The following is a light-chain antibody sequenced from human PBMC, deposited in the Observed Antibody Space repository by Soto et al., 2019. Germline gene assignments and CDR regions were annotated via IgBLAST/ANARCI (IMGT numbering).Light chain of an antibody. CDR3: SSYTSTSTLYV. Sequence: QSALTQPASVSGSPGQSITISRAGTSSDVGGYKYVSWYQQNPGKAPKLIIYEVNSRPSGVSNRFSGSKSGNTASLTISGLQAEDEADYYCSSYTSTSTLYVFGSGTKVTVL. V-gene: IGLV2-14*01. J-gene: IGLJ1*01. CDR2: EVN. CDR1: SSDVGGYKY.